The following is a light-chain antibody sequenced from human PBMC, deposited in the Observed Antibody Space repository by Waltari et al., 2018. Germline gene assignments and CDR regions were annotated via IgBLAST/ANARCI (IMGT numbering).Light chain of an antibody. Sequence: QSALTQPASVSGAPGQSITISCTGTSSEVGGYAFVSWYQQYPGKAPQLIIYDVYYRPSGVSQRFSASKSGDTASLTISGLQTDDEADYYCSSYTSISTSVVFGGGTKLTVL. CDR2: DVY. V-gene: IGLV2-14*03. J-gene: IGLJ2*01. CDR3: SSYTSISTSVV. CDR1: SSEVGGYAF.